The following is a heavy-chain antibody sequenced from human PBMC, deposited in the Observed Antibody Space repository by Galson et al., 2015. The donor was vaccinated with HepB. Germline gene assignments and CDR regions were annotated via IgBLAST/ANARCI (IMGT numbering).Heavy chain of an antibody. CDR2: DGSEK. CDR3: AREESGGSYYS. V-gene: IGHV3-7*03. Sequence: DGSEKYYVDSVKGRFTISRDNAKNSLYLQMNSLRAEDTAVYYCAREESGGSYYSWGQGTLVTVSS. D-gene: IGHD2-15*01. J-gene: IGHJ4*02.